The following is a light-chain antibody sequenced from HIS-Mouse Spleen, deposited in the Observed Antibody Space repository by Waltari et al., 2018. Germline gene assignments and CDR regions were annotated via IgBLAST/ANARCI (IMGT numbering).Light chain of an antibody. Sequence: SALTQPASVSGSPGQSITISCTGTSSDVGSYNLFSWYQQHPGKAPKLMIYEGSKRPSGVSNRFSGSKSGNTASLTISGLQAEDEADYYCCSYAGSSTLVFGGGTKLTVL. V-gene: IGLV2-23*01. CDR1: SSDVGSYNL. CDR2: EGS. CDR3: CSYAGSSTLV. J-gene: IGLJ2*01.